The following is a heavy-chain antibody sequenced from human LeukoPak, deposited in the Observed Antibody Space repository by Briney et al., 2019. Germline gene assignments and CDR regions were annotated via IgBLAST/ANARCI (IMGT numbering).Heavy chain of an antibody. CDR1: GYTFTSYG. CDR2: ISAYNGNT. CDR3: VRDKTNDGYNLVFSSDI. J-gene: IGHJ3*02. V-gene: IGHV1-18*01. D-gene: IGHD5-24*01. Sequence: GASVKVSCKASGYTFTSYGISWVRQAPGQGLEWMGWISAYNGNTNYAQKLQGRVTMTTDTSTSTAYMELRSLRSDDTAVYYCVRDKTNDGYNLVFSSDIWGQGTMVTVSS.